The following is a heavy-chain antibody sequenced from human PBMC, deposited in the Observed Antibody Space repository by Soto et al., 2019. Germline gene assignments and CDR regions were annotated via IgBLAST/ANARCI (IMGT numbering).Heavy chain of an antibody. CDR1: GFTFTSSA. J-gene: IGHJ4*02. V-gene: IGHV1-58*02. Sequence: SVKVSCKASGFTFTSSAMQWVRQARGQRLEWIGWIVVGSGNTNYAQKFQERVTITRDMSTSTAYMELSSLRSEDTAVYYCAASRILDGSVPGFDYWGQGTLVTVSS. CDR3: AASRILDGSVPGFDY. CDR2: IVVGSGNT. D-gene: IGHD3-10*01.